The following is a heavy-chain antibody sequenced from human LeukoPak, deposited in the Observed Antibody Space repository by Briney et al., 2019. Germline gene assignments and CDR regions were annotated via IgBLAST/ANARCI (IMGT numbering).Heavy chain of an antibody. CDR2: ISAYNGNT. J-gene: IGHJ4*02. V-gene: IGHV1-18*03. D-gene: IGHD3-10*01. CDR1: GYTFTSYG. CDR3: ARHRLYYQRGYYFDY. Sequence: ASVKVSCKASGYTFTSYGISWVRQAPGQGLEWMGWISAYNGNTNYAPKLQGRVTMTTDTSTSTAYMELRSLRSDDMAVHYCARHRLYYQRGYYFDYWGQGTLVTVSS.